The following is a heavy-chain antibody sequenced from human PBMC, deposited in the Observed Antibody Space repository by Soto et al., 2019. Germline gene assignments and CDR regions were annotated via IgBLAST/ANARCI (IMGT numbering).Heavy chain of an antibody. CDR3: ARDEVVAGRAFDI. V-gene: IGHV1-46*01. J-gene: IGHJ3*02. D-gene: IGHD6-19*01. Sequence: ASVKVSCKASGYTFTSYYMHWVRQAPGRGLEWMGIINPSGGSTSYAQKFQGRVTMTRDTSTSTVYMELSSLRSEDTAVYYCARDEVVAGRAFDIWGQGTMVTVSS. CDR1: GYTFTSYY. CDR2: INPSGGST.